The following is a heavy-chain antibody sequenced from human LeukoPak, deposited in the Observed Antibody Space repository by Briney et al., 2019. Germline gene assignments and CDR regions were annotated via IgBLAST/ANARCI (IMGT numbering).Heavy chain of an antibody. V-gene: IGHV5-51*01. CDR2: MYPGDSDT. D-gene: IGHD4-17*01. CDR1: GYTFTNYW. Sequence: GESLKISCKGSGYTFTNYWIGWVRQMPGIGLEWMGIMYPGDSDTRYSPSFQGQVTVSADKSISTAYLQWSSLKASDTAMYYCARGDYGDFRVFYTLFDYWGQRTLVTVSS. J-gene: IGHJ4*02. CDR3: ARGDYGDFRVFYTLFDY.